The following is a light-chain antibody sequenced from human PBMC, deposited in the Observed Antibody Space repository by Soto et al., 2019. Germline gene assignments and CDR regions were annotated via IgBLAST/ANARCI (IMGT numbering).Light chain of an antibody. V-gene: IGKV3-20*01. J-gene: IGKJ5*01. CDR2: GAS. CDR1: QSLITRY. CDR3: QQYGTSPT. Sequence: IVLTQSPGNLSLFPGERATLSCRASQSLITRYLAWYQQKPGQAPRLLIYGASSRATGIPDRFSGSGSGTDFTLTISRLEPEDFAVYSCQQYGTSPTFGQGTRLEIK.